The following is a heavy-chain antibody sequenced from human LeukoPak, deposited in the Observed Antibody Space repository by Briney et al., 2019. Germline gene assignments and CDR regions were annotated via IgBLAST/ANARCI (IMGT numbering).Heavy chain of an antibody. D-gene: IGHD3-10*01. J-gene: IGHJ2*01. Sequence: SQTLSLTCTVSGGSISSGGYYWSWIRQHPGKGLEWIGYIYYSGSTYYNPSLKSRVTISVDTSKNQFSLKLSSVTAADTAVYYCARLPTTYYYGSGSPPGWYFDLWGRGTLVTVSS. CDR1: GGSISSGGYY. CDR2: IYYSGST. CDR3: ARLPTTYYYGSGSPPGWYFDL. V-gene: IGHV4-31*03.